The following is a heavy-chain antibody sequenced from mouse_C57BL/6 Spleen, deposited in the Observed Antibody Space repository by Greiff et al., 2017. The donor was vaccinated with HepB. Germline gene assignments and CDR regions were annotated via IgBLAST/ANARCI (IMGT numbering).Heavy chain of an antibody. CDR1: GFNIKDDY. D-gene: IGHD2-2*01. J-gene: IGHJ3*01. Sequence: VHVKQSGAELVRPGASVKLSCTASGFNIKDDYMHWVKQRPEQGLEWIGWIDPENGDTEYASKFQGKATITADTSSNTAYLQLSSLTSEDTAVYYCTTGGYDGAWFAYWGQGTLVTVSA. CDR2: IDPENGDT. CDR3: TTGGYDGAWFAY. V-gene: IGHV14-4*01.